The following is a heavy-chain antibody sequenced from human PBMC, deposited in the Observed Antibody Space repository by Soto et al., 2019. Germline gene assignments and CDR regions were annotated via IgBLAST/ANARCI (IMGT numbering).Heavy chain of an antibody. CDR1: GFTFSSYG. V-gene: IGHV3-30*18. CDR3: ANSERWLDYYYYYYMDV. J-gene: IGHJ6*03. CDR2: ISYDGSNK. D-gene: IGHD6-19*01. Sequence: QVQLVESGGGVVQPGRSLRLSCAASGFTFSSYGMHWVRQAPGKGLEWVAVISYDGSNKYYADSVKGRFTISRDNSKNTLYLQMNSLRAEDTAVYYCANSERWLDYYYYYYMDVWGKGTTVTVSS.